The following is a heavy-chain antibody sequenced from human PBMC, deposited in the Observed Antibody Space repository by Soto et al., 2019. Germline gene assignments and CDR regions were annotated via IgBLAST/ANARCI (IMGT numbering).Heavy chain of an antibody. Sequence: SETLSLTCTVSGGSLSGYYWSWIRQPPGKGLEWIGYIYYSGSTNYNPSLKSRVTISVDTSKNQFSLKLSSVTAADTALYYSARHVVTYYYGSGTYYARHKTAPARGYYMDVWGQGTTVTVSS. CDR1: GGSLSGYY. J-gene: IGHJ6*03. V-gene: IGHV4-59*08. CDR3: ARHVVTYYYGSGTYYARHKTAPARGYYMDV. D-gene: IGHD3-10*01. CDR2: IYYSGST.